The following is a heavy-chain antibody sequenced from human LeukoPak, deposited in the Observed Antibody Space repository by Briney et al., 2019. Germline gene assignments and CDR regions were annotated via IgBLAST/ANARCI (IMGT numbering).Heavy chain of an antibody. Sequence: PGGSLRLSCAASGFTVSSNYMSWVRQPPGKGLEWVSVMYSGGSKYYADSVKGRFTISRDNSKNTAYLQMNSLRSDDTAVYYCFVGPHPYDSGDWPPNWGQGTLVTVSS. V-gene: IGHV3-66*01. D-gene: IGHD3-10*01. J-gene: IGHJ4*02. CDR3: FVGPHPYDSGDWPPN. CDR1: GFTVSSNY. CDR2: MYSGGSK.